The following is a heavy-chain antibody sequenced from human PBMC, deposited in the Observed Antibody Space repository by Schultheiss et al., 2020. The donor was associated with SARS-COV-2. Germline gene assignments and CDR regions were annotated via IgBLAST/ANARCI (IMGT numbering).Heavy chain of an antibody. CDR2: IYYSGSI. V-gene: IGHV4-34*01. Sequence: SETLSLTCAVYGGSFSGYYWSWIRQPPGKGLEWIGSIYYSGSIYYNPSLKSRVTISVDTSKNQFSLKLSSVTAADTAVYYCARRGTEVLTKVPIFDYWGQGTLVTVSS. CDR3: ARRGTEVLTKVPIFDY. D-gene: IGHD2-8*01. J-gene: IGHJ4*02. CDR1: GGSFSGYY.